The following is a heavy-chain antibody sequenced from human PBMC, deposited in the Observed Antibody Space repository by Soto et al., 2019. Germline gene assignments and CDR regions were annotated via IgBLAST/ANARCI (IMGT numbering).Heavy chain of an antibody. Sequence: GGSLRLSCAASGFTFSSYAMHWVRQAPGKGLEWVAVISYDGSNKYYADSVKGRFTISRDNSKNTLYLQMNSLRAEDTAVYYCARDLGYCGGGCYSAFDIWGQGTMVTVSS. J-gene: IGHJ3*02. CDR1: GFTFSSYA. D-gene: IGHD2-21*02. V-gene: IGHV3-30-3*01. CDR3: ARDLGYCGGGCYSAFDI. CDR2: ISYDGSNK.